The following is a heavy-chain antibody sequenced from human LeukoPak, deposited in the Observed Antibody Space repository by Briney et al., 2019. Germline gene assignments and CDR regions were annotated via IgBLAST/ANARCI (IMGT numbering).Heavy chain of an antibody. D-gene: IGHD6-19*01. Sequence: SETLSLTCAVYGGSFSGYYWSWIRQPPGKGLEWIGEINHSGSTNYNPSLKGRVTISVDTSKNQFSLKLSSVTAADTAVYYCARVGSEDGYSDYWGQGTLVTVSS. V-gene: IGHV4-34*01. CDR1: GGSFSGYY. CDR3: ARVGSEDGYSDY. CDR2: INHSGST. J-gene: IGHJ4*02.